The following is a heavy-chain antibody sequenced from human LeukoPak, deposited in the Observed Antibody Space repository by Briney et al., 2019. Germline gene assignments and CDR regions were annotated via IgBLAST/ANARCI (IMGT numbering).Heavy chain of an antibody. CDR2: IYYSGST. CDR3: ARHQTQIVVVPAAIGY. D-gene: IGHD2-2*01. V-gene: IGHV4-39*01. Sequence: SETLSLTCTVSGGSISSSSYYWGWIRQPPGKGLEWIGSIYYSGSTYYNPSLKSRVTISVDTSKNQFSLKLSSVTAADTAVYYCARHQTQIVVVPAAIGYWGQGTLVTVSS. CDR1: GGSISSSSYY. J-gene: IGHJ4*02.